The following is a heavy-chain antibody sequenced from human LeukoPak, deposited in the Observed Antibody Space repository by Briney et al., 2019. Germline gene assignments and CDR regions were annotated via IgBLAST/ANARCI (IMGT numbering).Heavy chain of an antibody. J-gene: IGHJ4*02. CDR1: GFTFSSSA. Sequence: GGSLRLSCAASGFTFSSSAMNWVRQAPGKGLEWVSSINNVASHIYYAHSVKGRFTISRDNAKNSLYLQMNSLRAEDTAVYYCARDHIGRGSSWYDLGYFDYWGQGTLVTVSS. CDR3: ARDHIGRGSSWYDLGYFDY. D-gene: IGHD6-13*01. CDR2: INNVASHI. V-gene: IGHV3-21*01.